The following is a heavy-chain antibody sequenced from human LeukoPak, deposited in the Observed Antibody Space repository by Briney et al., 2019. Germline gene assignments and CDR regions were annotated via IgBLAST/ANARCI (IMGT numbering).Heavy chain of an antibody. D-gene: IGHD2-15*01. J-gene: IGHJ4*02. CDR1: GGSISSGGYY. CDR3: AREVEYCSGGSCYSYYFDY. V-gene: IGHV4-31*03. Sequence: NPSETLSLTCTVSGGSISSGGYYWSWVRQHPGKGLEWIGDIYYSGSTYYNPSLKSRVTISVDTSKNQFSLKLSSVTAADTAVYYCAREVEYCSGGSCYSYYFDYWGQGTLVTVSS. CDR2: IYYSGST.